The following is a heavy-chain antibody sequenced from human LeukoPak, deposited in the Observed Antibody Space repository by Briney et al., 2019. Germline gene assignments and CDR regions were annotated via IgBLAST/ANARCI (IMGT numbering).Heavy chain of an antibody. CDR1: GFTLSFYA. CDR2: ISANGIST. V-gene: IGHV3-23*01. Sequence: GGSLRLSCEGSGFTLSFYAMNWVRQAPGKGLEWVSGISANGISTYHVDSVKGRFTISRDNSNNTVYLQMNSLRVEDTAVYYCAKPGVTWAFDYWGQGTLVTVSS. CDR3: AKPGVTWAFDY. D-gene: IGHD5-18*01. J-gene: IGHJ4*02.